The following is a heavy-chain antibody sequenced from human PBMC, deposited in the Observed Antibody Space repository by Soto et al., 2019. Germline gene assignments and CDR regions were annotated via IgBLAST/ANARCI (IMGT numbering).Heavy chain of an antibody. J-gene: IGHJ6*02. CDR1: GGTFSSYA. CDR3: ARGSPRGYSGYDPYYYYYGMDV. Sequence: GASVKVSCKASGGTFSSYAISWVRQAPGQGLEWMGGIIPIFGTANYAQKFQGRVTITADESTSTAYMELSSLRSEDTAVYYCARGSPRGYSGYDPYYYYYGMDVWGQGTTVTVSS. D-gene: IGHD5-12*01. CDR2: IIPIFGTA. V-gene: IGHV1-69*13.